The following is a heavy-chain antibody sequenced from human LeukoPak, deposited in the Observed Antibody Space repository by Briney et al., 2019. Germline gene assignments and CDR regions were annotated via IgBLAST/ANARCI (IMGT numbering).Heavy chain of an antibody. CDR2: IIPIFGTA. J-gene: IGHJ4*02. D-gene: IGHD4/OR15-4a*01. Sequence: SVKVSCKASGGTFSSYAISWVRQAPGQGLEWMGGIIPIFGTANYAQKFQGRVTMTRDTSISTAYMELSRLRSDDTAVYYCASGDYGDPPLNYWGQGTLVTVSS. CDR1: GGTFSSYA. CDR3: ASGDYGDPPLNY. V-gene: IGHV1-69*05.